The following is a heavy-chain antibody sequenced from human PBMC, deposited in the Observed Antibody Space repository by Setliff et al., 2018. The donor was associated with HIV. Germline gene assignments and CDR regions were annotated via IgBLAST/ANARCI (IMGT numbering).Heavy chain of an antibody. V-gene: IGHV4-31*02. Sequence: SETLSLTCTVSGDSISSGAYYWSWVRQHPGKGLEWIGYVDYSGSNYNPSLKSRVTMSLDTSKSHFSLNLSSVTAADTAVYYCARVGYCSSTSCYDYWGQGTLVTVSS. CDR2: VDYSGS. CDR1: GDSISSGAYY. CDR3: ARVGYCSSTSCYDY. D-gene: IGHD2-2*01. J-gene: IGHJ4*02.